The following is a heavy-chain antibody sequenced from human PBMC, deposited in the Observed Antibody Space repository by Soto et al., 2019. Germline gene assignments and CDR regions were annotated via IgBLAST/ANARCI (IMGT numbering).Heavy chain of an antibody. CDR3: ARLSPSISSCLDY. J-gene: IGHJ4*02. V-gene: IGHV4-30-2*01. CDR2: IYYSGTT. Sequence: SVTLSLTCAVSGGSISSGGYSWSWIRQPPGKGLEWIGEIYYSGTTYYNPSLKSRVTMSVDTSKNQFSLKLSSVTAADTAVYYCARLSPSISSCLDYWGQGTLVTVSS. CDR1: GGSISSGGYS. D-gene: IGHD6-13*01.